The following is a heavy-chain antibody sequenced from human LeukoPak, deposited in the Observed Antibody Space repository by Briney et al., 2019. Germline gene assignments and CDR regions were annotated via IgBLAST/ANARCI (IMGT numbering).Heavy chain of an antibody. V-gene: IGHV1-46*01. CDR1: GYAFSSYY. CDR2: INTSAGTT. J-gene: IGHJ4*02. Sequence: ASVKVSCNASGYAFSSYYIHWVRQAPGHGLEWMGIINTSAGTTFYAQKFQGRVTMTRDTSTSTVYMDLSSLRSEDTAVFYCARDAGVGAKKHYFDHWGQGTLVTVSS. CDR3: ARDAGVGAKKHYFDH. D-gene: IGHD1-26*01.